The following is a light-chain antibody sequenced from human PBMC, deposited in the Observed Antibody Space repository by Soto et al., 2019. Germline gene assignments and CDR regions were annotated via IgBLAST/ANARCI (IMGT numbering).Light chain of an antibody. CDR3: CSYAGSYTFV. V-gene: IGLV2-11*01. J-gene: IGLJ1*01. Sequence: QSALTQHRSASGSPGQSVTISCTGTASDVGGYSYVSWYQQHPGKVPKLIIYDVSKWPSGVPDRFSGSKSGNTASLTISGLQAEDEGDYYCCSYAGSYTFVFGTGTKVTVL. CDR2: DVS. CDR1: ASDVGGYSY.